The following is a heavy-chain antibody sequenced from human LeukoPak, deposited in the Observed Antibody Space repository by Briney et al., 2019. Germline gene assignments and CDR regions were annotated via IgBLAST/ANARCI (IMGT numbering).Heavy chain of an antibody. CDR1: GFTFSSSW. J-gene: IGHJ4*02. CDR2: IKHDGSTK. Sequence: GGSLRLSCAASGFTFSSSWMAWVRQAPGKGLEWVANIKHDGSTKHSVDSVTGRFTISRDNAKNSLYQQMNSLRAEDTAVYYCARDTDGNLDHWGQGTLVTVSS. D-gene: IGHD2-8*01. CDR3: ARDTDGNLDH. V-gene: IGHV3-7*01.